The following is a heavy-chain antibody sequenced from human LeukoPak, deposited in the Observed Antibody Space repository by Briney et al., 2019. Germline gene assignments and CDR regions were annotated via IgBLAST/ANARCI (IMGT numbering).Heavy chain of an antibody. Sequence: GGSLRLSCAASGFTFAGYAMSWVRQGPGKGLEWVSDISGGGDTTYYADSVKGRLTISRDNSKNTLYLQMNSLRAEDTAVYYCAKGRLVPAALLDYWGQGTLVTVSS. CDR2: ISGGGDTT. CDR1: GFTFAGYA. D-gene: IGHD2-2*01. V-gene: IGHV3-23*01. CDR3: AKGRLVPAALLDY. J-gene: IGHJ4*02.